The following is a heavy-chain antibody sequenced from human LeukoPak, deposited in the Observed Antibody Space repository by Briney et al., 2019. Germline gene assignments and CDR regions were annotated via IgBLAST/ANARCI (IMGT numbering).Heavy chain of an antibody. Sequence: GASLKISCKGSGSSFTSYWISWVRQLPGKGLEWMGRIDPSDSYTNYSPSFQGHVTISADKSISTAYLQWSSLKASDTAMYYCARHGQGLTGYSWFDPWGQGTLVTVSS. D-gene: IGHD3-9*01. CDR1: GSSFTSYW. CDR3: ARHGQGLTGYSWFDP. J-gene: IGHJ5*02. CDR2: IDPSDSYT. V-gene: IGHV5-10-1*01.